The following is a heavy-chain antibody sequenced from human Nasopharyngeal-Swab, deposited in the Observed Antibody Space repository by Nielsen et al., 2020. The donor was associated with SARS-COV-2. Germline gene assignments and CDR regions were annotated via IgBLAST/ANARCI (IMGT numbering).Heavy chain of an antibody. CDR2: IYYSGST. D-gene: IGHD5-24*01. CDR3: ARERTDGYNVSFDPYNWFDP. J-gene: IGHJ5*02. Sequence: RRAPGKGLEWIGYIYYSGSTNYNPSLKSRVTISVDTSKNQFSLKLSSVTAADTAVYYCARERTDGYNVSFDPYNWFDPWGQGTLVTVSS. V-gene: IGHV4-59*01.